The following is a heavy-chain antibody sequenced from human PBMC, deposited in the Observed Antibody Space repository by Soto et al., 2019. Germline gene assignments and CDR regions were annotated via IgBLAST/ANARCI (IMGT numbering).Heavy chain of an antibody. J-gene: IGHJ3*02. CDR3: AAAYSTGPDDSDI. Sequence: PGESLKISCQGSGYNFDNYWIGWVRQMPGKGLEWMGMIFPGDSDTKESPSLQGQITMSVDKSDNSAYLQWWSLKASDTAFYYCAAAYSTGPDDSDIWGQTSMATVSS. V-gene: IGHV5-51*01. CDR1: GYNFDNYW. D-gene: IGHD2-8*02. CDR2: IFPGDSDT.